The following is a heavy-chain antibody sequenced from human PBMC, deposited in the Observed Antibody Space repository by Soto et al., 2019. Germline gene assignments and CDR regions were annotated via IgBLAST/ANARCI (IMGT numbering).Heavy chain of an antibody. CDR1: GFTFSDYY. D-gene: IGHD6-13*01. Sequence: GGSLRLSCAASGFTFSDYYMSWIRQAPGKGLEWVSYISSSSSYTNYADSVKGRFTISRDNAKNSLYLQMNSLRAEDTAVYYCARDSAAGSMDVWGQGTTVTVSS. J-gene: IGHJ6*02. CDR3: ARDSAAGSMDV. CDR2: ISSSSSYT. V-gene: IGHV3-11*06.